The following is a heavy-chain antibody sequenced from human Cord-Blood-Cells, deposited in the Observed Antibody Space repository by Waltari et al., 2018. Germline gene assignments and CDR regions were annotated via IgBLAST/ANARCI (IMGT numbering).Heavy chain of an antibody. Sequence: ASVKVSCKASGYTFTSYAMHWVRQAPGQRLEWMGWINAGNGNTKYSQKFQGRVTITRDTSASTAYMELSSLRSEDTAVYYCARFLGVAAAGDYWGQGTLVTVSS. J-gene: IGHJ4*02. V-gene: IGHV1-3*01. CDR1: GYTFTSYA. D-gene: IGHD6-13*01. CDR2: INAGNGNT. CDR3: ARFLGVAAAGDY.